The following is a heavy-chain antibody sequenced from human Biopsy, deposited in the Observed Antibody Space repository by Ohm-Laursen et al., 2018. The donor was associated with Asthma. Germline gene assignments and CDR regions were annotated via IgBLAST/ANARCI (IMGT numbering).Heavy chain of an antibody. V-gene: IGHV4-30-4*02. CDR3: ARVVSYGDIYFGIDV. J-gene: IGHJ6*02. D-gene: IGHD4-17*01. CDR2: VFWSGST. Sequence: SDTLSLTCRVSGGYTGSSDHHWAWIRQAPGKGLERIGFVFWSGSTHYSRSLERRVSISIDTATNEFSMKLWSVTPADTAVYFCARVVSYGDIYFGIDVWGPGNTVVVS. CDR1: GGYTGSSDHH.